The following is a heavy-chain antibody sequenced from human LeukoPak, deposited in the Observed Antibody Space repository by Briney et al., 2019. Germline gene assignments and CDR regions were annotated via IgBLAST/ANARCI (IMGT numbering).Heavy chain of an antibody. D-gene: IGHD3-10*01. CDR3: ATDSGYGSGSFFDY. Sequence: SETLSLTCAVYGGSFSNSYWSWVRQPPGKGLEWIGEITHSGGTNYNPSLKSRLTISIDTSKNQFSLKLSSVTAADTAVYYCATDSGYGSGSFFDYWGQGTLVTVSS. V-gene: IGHV4-34*01. J-gene: IGHJ4*02. CDR1: GGSFSNSY. CDR2: ITHSGGT.